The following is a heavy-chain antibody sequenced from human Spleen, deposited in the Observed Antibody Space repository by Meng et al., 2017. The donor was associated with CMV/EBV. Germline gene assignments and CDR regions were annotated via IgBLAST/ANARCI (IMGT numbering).Heavy chain of an antibody. Sequence: GSLRLSCAVYGGSFSGYYWSWIRQPPGKGLEWIGEINHSGSTNYNPSLKSRVTISVDTSKNQFSLKLSSVTAADTAVYYCARRGLRFLEWLYPFDYWGQGTLVTVSS. CDR2: INHSGST. J-gene: IGHJ4*02. V-gene: IGHV4-34*01. CDR1: GGSFSGYY. CDR3: ARRGLRFLEWLYPFDY. D-gene: IGHD3-3*01.